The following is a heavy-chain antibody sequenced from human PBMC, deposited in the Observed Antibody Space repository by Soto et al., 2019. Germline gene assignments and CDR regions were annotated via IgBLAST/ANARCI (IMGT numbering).Heavy chain of an antibody. CDR2: ITYEGSNT. CDR3: AKARGANNWANYYGLDV. CDR1: GFIFPNFG. J-gene: IGHJ6*02. V-gene: IGHV3-30*18. D-gene: IGHD1-1*01. Sequence: QVQLVESGGGVVQPGRSLRLSFAASGFIFPNFGMPWVRQAPGKGLEWLALITYEGSNTHYADAVKGRFTISRDNGKNTVSLQMDNLRTEDAAIYYCAKARGANNWANYYGLDVWGQGTTVTVS.